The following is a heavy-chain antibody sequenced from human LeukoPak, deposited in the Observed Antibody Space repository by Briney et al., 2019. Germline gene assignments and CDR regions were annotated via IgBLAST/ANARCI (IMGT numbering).Heavy chain of an antibody. CDR2: IIPIFGTA. J-gene: IGHJ4*02. CDR3: ARYCSGGSCSAFDY. D-gene: IGHD2-15*01. CDR1: GGTFSSYA. Sequence: GASVKVSCKASGGTFSSYAISWVRQAPGQGLGWMGGIIPIFGTANYAQKFQGRVTITADESTSTAYMELSSLRSEDTAVYYCARYCSGGSCSAFDYWGQGTLVTVSS. V-gene: IGHV1-69*13.